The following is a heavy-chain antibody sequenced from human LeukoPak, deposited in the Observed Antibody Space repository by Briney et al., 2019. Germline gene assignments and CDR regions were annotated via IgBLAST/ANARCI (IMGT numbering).Heavy chain of an antibody. D-gene: IGHD5-24*01. CDR1: GDSISSITYY. Sequence: SETLFLTCTVSGDSISSITYYWAWIRRPPGKGLEWIGSNPSLKGRVTMSIDTSKNQFSLKLTSVTAADTAVYYCARHFSEDGYNAAPFQHWGQGTLVTVSS. CDR3: ARHFSEDGYNAAPFQH. J-gene: IGHJ1*01. V-gene: IGHV4-39*01.